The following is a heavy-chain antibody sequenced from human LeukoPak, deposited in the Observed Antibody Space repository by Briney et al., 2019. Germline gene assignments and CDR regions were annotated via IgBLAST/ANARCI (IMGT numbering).Heavy chain of an antibody. CDR1: GYTLTELS. CDR2: FDPEDGET. Sequence: ASVKVSCKVSGYTLTELSMHWVRQAPGKGLEWMGGFDPEDGETIYAQKFQGRVTMTEDTSTDTAYMELSSLRSEDTAVYYCATDRMNIAALPSGFDIWGQGTMVTVSS. V-gene: IGHV1-24*01. J-gene: IGHJ3*02. CDR3: ATDRMNIAALPSGFDI. D-gene: IGHD6-6*01.